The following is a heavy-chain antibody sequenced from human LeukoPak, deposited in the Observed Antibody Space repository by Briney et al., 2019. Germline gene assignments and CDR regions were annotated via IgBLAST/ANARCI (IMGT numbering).Heavy chain of an antibody. V-gene: IGHV3-30*18. J-gene: IGHJ4*02. CDR1: GFTFSSYG. CDR3: AKARGGYSSGWGYFDY. CDR2: ISYDGSNK. D-gene: IGHD6-19*01. Sequence: GRSLRLSCAASGFTFSSYGMHWVRQAPGKGLEWVAVISYDGSNKYYADSVKGRFTIPRDNSKNTLYLQMNSLRAEDTAVYYCAKARGGYSSGWGYFDYWGQGTLVTVSS.